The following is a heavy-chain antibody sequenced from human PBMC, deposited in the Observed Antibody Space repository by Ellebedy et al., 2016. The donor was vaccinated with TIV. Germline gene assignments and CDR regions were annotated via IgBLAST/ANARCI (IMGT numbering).Heavy chain of an antibody. V-gene: IGHV3-74*01. CDR1: GFTFSSYW. Sequence: PGGSLRLSCAASGFTFSSYWMHWVRQAPGKGLVWVSRINRDGTFTTYADSVKGRFTTSRDNAKNTLYLQMDSLKADDTAVYYCARDYYSSAESWGQGTLVTVSS. J-gene: IGHJ5*02. CDR3: ARDYYSSAES. D-gene: IGHD6-25*01. CDR2: INRDGTFT.